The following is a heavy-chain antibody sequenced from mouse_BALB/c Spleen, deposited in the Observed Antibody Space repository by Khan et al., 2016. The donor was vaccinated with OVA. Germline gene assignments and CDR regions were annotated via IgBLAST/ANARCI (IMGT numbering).Heavy chain of an antibody. Sequence: EVELLESGPGLVKPSQSLSLTCTVTGYSITNDYAWNWIRQFPGNKLEWMGYISSTGSTNYNPSLKSRISITRDTSKNQFFLQLNSVTSEDTATYECAGSHYCDYGYGMEYWGRGTSVTVSS. CDR2: ISSTGST. J-gene: IGHJ4*01. D-gene: IGHD2-4*01. V-gene: IGHV3-2*02. CDR1: GYSITNDYA. CDR3: AGSHYCDYGYGMEY.